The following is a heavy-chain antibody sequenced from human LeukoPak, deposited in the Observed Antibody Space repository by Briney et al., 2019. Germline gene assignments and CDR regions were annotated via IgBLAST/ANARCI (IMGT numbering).Heavy chain of an antibody. CDR1: GYSISSGYY. CDR3: ARLYLPATRFDY. J-gene: IGHJ4*02. CDR2: IYHSGST. Sequence: SETLSLTCTVSGYSISSGYYWGWIRQPPGKGLGWIGSIYHSGSTYYNPSLKSRFTISVDTSKNQFSLKLNSLTAADPAVYYCARLYLPATRFDYWGQGTLVTVSS. D-gene: IGHD5-24*01. V-gene: IGHV4-38-2*02.